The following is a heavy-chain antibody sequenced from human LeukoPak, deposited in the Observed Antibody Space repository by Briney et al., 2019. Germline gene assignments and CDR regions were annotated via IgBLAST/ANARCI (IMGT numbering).Heavy chain of an antibody. J-gene: IGHJ4*02. D-gene: IGHD2-8*01. CDR1: GFTFSTYG. CDR2: IRYDGSNQ. Sequence: PGGSLRLSCAASGFTFSTYGMHWVRHAPGNGLELVALIRYDGSNQYYADSVKGRFTISKDNSKNMLYLQMNSLRAEDTAVYYCARNTGYCASGTCYYDYWGQGTLVTVSS. CDR3: ARNTGYCASGTCYYDY. V-gene: IGHV3-33*01.